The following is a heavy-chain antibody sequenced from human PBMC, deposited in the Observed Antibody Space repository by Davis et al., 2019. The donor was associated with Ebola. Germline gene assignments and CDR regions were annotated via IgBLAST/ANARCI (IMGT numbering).Heavy chain of an antibody. J-gene: IGHJ6*02. CDR2: IWYDGSNK. CDR1: GFTFSSYG. V-gene: IGHV3-33*01. CDR3: ARGFRVVVINGAPYGMDV. Sequence: GGSLRLSCAASGFTFSSYGMHWVRQAPGKGLEWVAVIWYDGSNKYYADSVKGRFTISRDNSKNTLYLQMNSLRAEDTAVYYCARGFRVVVINGAPYGMDVWGQGTTVTVSS. D-gene: IGHD3-22*01.